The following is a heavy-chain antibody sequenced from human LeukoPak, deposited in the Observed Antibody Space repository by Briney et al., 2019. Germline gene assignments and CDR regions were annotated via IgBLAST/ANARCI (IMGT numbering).Heavy chain of an antibody. CDR1: GFTFSSYS. D-gene: IGHD3-10*01. CDR3: AREPYYYGSGSPYFDY. V-gene: IGHV3-48*01. CDR2: ISSSSSTI. Sequence: GGSLRLSCAASGFTFSSYSMNWVRQAPGKGLEWVSYISSSSSTIYYADSVKGRFTISRDNAKNSLYLQMNSLRAEDAAVYYCAREPYYYGSGSPYFDYWGRGTLVTVSS. J-gene: IGHJ4*02.